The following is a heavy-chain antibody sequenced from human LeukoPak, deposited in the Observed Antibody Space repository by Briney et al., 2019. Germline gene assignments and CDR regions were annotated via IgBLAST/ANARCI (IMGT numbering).Heavy chain of an antibody. J-gene: IGHJ4*02. D-gene: IGHD5-12*01. CDR3: AKDRGYDYLFDY. V-gene: IGHV3-30*02. CDR1: GFTFSSYG. CDR2: IRYDGTIR. Sequence: GGSLRLSCAASGFTFSSYGMHWVRLAPGKGLGWVAFIRYDGTIRYYADSVKGRFTISRDNSKNTLYLQMNSLRAEDTAVYYCAKDRGYDYLFDYWGQGTLVTVSS.